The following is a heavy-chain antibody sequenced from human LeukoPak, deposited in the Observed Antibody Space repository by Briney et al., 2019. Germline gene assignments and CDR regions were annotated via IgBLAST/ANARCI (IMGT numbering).Heavy chain of an antibody. V-gene: IGHV4-59*01. CDR2: IYYSGST. Sequence: SETLSLTCTVSGGSISSYYWSWIRQPPGKGLEWIGYIYYSGSTNYNPSLKSRVTISVDTSKNQFSLKLSSVTAADTAVYYCARVGDQLLFYGMDVWGQGTTVTVSS. CDR3: ARVGDQLLFYGMDV. J-gene: IGHJ6*02. D-gene: IGHD2-2*01. CDR1: GGSISSYY.